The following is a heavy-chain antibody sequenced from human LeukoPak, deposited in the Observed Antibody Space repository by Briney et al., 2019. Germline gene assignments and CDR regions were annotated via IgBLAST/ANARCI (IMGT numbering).Heavy chain of an antibody. CDR3: AKVYVVRMVIEP. CDR2: IQSDGTNK. J-gene: IGHJ5*02. V-gene: IGHV3-30*02. Sequence: PGGSLRLSCAASGFTFSSYGMHWVRQAPGKGLEWVAFIQSDGTNKYYADSVKGRFTISRDNSKNTLYLRMNSLRTEDTAVYYCAKVYVVRMVIEPWGQGTLVTVSS. CDR1: GFTFSSYG. D-gene: IGHD2-8*01.